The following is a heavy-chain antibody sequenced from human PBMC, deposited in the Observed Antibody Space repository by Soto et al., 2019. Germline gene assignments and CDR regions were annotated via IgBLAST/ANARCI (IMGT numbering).Heavy chain of an antibody. J-gene: IGHJ1*01. Sequence: SETLSLTCTVSGGSISSGDYYWSWIRQPPGKGLEWIGYIYYSGSTYYNPSLKSRVTISVDTSKNQFSLKLSSVTAADTAVYYCARAIVVVTASGYFQHWGQGTLVTVSS. V-gene: IGHV4-30-4*01. CDR1: GGSISSGDYY. D-gene: IGHD2-21*02. CDR3: ARAIVVVTASGYFQH. CDR2: IYYSGST.